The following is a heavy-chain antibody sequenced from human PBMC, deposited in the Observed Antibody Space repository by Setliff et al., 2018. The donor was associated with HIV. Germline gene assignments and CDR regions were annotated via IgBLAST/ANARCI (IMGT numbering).Heavy chain of an antibody. Sequence: PGGSLRLSCAASGFTFSTYAMGWVRQAPGKGLEWVSTIGAVGGPTHYAESVKGRFTISKDNSKNTLYLQMSSLRAEDTAIYYCARKLRPGHGVDVWGQGTTVTVSS. D-gene: IGHD3-10*01. V-gene: IGHV3-23*01. CDR2: IGAVGGPT. J-gene: IGHJ6*02. CDR1: GFTFSTYA. CDR3: ARKLRPGHGVDV.